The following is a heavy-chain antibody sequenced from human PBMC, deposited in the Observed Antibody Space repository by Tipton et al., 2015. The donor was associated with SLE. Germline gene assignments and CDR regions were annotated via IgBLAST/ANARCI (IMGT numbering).Heavy chain of an antibody. CDR3: ARVEDTAIDY. CDR1: GGSFSGYY. J-gene: IGHJ4*02. CDR2: INHSGST. Sequence: TLSLTCAVYGGSFSGYYWSWIRQPPGKGLEWIGEINHSGSTNYNPSLKSRVTISVDTSKNQFSLKLSSVTAADTAVYYCARVEDTAIDYWGQGTLVTVSS. V-gene: IGHV4-34*01. D-gene: IGHD5-18*01.